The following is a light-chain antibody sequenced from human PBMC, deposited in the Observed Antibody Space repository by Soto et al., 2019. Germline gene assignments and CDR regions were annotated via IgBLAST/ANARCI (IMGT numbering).Light chain of an antibody. V-gene: IGLV2-23*02. CDR1: SRDIGTSNL. J-gene: IGLJ1*01. Sequence: QSVLTQPASVSGSPGQSITISCTGSSRDIGTSNLVSWYQQYPGKAPKLIIYEVTKRPSGISYRFSGSKSGNTASLTISGLQPEDEATYYCYSFTGISTSLCVFGTGTQLTVL. CDR2: EVT. CDR3: YSFTGISTSLCV.